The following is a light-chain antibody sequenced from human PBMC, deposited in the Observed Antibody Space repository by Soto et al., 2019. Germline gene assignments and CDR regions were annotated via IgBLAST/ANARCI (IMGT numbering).Light chain of an antibody. CDR3: QQHGSSSWM. CDR1: QSVSSNY. J-gene: IGKJ1*01. V-gene: IGKV3-20*01. CDR2: GAS. Sequence: EVVLTQSPGTLSLSPGERATLSCRASQSVSSNYVAWYQQIPGQTPRLLIYGASSRATGIPDRFSGSGSGTDFTLTISRLEPEDFAVYYCQQHGSSSWMFGQGTKVDIK.